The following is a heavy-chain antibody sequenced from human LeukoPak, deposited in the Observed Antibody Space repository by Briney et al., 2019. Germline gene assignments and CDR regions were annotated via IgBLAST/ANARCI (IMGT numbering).Heavy chain of an antibody. J-gene: IGHJ4*02. CDR1: GFTVSNNY. Sequence: AGGSLRLSCAASGFTVSNNYMSWARHAPGKGLEWVSVIYSGGSTYYADSVKGRFTISRDNSKNTLYLQMNNLRAEDTAVYYCARGLRYSTGWWYFDCWGQGTLVTVSS. V-gene: IGHV3-53*01. CDR3: ARGLRYSTGWWYFDC. D-gene: IGHD6-19*01. CDR2: IYSGGST.